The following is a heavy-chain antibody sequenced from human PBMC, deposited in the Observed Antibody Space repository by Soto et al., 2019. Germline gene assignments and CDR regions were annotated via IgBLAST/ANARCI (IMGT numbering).Heavy chain of an antibody. D-gene: IGHD6-13*01. CDR2: MNPNSGNT. CDR1: GYTFTSYD. Sequence: VKVSCKASGYTFTSYDINWVRQATGQGLEWMGWMNPNSGNTGYAQKFQGRVTMTRNTSISTAYMELSSLRSEDTAVYYCARAPLSSWNNYYYYYGMDVWGQGTTVTVSS. CDR3: ARAPLSSWNNYYYYYGMDV. J-gene: IGHJ6*02. V-gene: IGHV1-8*01.